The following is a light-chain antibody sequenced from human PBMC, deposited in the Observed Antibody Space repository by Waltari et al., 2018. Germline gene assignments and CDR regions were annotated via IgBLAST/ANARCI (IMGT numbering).Light chain of an antibody. CDR3: SSYTPTSILV. Sequence: QSALTQPASVSGSPGQSLTLSCSGTSSDVGSYNYVSWYQQHPGTPPKLLIYEVTKRPSGVSGRFSGSKSGNTASLTISGLQPEDEADYFCSSYTPTSILVFGGGTKLTV. J-gene: IGLJ2*01. CDR2: EVT. V-gene: IGLV2-14*01. CDR1: SSDVGSYNY.